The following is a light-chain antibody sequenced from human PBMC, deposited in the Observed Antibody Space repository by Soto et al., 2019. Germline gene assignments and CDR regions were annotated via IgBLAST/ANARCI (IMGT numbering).Light chain of an antibody. Sequence: QPVLTQSPSASASLGASVKLTCTLSSGHSSYTIAWHQQQPEQGPRYLMKLNSDGSHNKGDGIPDRFSGSSSGAERYLTISSLQSEDEADYYCQTWGTGIQVFGTGTKVTVL. J-gene: IGLJ1*01. CDR3: QTWGTGIQV. CDR1: SGHSSYT. CDR2: LNSDGSH. V-gene: IGLV4-69*01.